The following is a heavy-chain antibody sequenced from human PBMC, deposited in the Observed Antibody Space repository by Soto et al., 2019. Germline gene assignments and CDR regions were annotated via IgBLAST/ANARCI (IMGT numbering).Heavy chain of an antibody. CDR2: ISAYNGNT. CDR1: GYTFTSYG. J-gene: IGHJ3*02. Sequence: ASVKVSCKASGYTFTSYGISWVRQAPGQGLEWMGWISAYNGNTNYAQKLQGRVTMTTDTSTSTAYMELRSLRSDDTAVYYCARDLDCSGGSCYRGDAFDIWGQGTMVTVSS. V-gene: IGHV1-18*01. CDR3: ARDLDCSGGSCYRGDAFDI. D-gene: IGHD2-15*01.